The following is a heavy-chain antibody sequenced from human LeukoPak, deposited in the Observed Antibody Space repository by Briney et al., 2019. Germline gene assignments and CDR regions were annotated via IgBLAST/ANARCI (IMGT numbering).Heavy chain of an antibody. CDR1: GFTFSDYG. CDR3: ARPTYGDYGYGLDV. Sequence: PGRSLRLSCAASGFTFSDYGMHWVRQAPGKGLEWVALIWYDGTNKYFADSVKGRFTISRDNSKNTLYLQMKSLRAEDTAVYYCARPTYGDYGYGLDVWGQGTTVTVSS. CDR2: IWYDGTNK. J-gene: IGHJ6*02. V-gene: IGHV3-33*01. D-gene: IGHD4-17*01.